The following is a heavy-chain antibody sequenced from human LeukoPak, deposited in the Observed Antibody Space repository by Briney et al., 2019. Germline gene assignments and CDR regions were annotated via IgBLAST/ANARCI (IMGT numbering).Heavy chain of an antibody. J-gene: IGHJ4*02. Sequence: GGSLRLSCAASGFTFSTYGMGWVRKAPGKGLEWVSAIGGSGGHTYYADSVKGRFTISRDNAKNTLYLQMNSLRAEDTAVYYCARDAYYYDSSGYYNYWGQGTLVTVSS. V-gene: IGHV3-23*01. CDR1: GFTFSTYG. CDR2: IGGSGGHT. CDR3: ARDAYYYDSSGYYNY. D-gene: IGHD3-22*01.